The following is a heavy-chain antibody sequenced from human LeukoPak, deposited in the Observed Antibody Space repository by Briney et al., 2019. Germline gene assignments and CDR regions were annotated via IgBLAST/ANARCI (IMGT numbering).Heavy chain of an antibody. CDR3: AKPARTDYADY. V-gene: IGHV3-23*01. Sequence: PGGTLRLSCAASGFTLSKYAMNWVRQAPGKGLEWVSSINGSGDKTYYADSVKGRFTISRDNSKNTLYLQMNSLRAEDTAVYYCAKPARTDYADYWGQGTLVTVSS. CDR2: INGSGDKT. D-gene: IGHD1-14*01. J-gene: IGHJ4*02. CDR1: GFTLSKYA.